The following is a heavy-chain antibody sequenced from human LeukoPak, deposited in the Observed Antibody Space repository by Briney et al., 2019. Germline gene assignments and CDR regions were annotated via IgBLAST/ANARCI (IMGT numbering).Heavy chain of an antibody. J-gene: IGHJ5*02. CDR2: IYYSGST. CDR1: GGSISSYY. D-gene: IGHD6-19*01. CDR3: ARDRGQWLLNWFDP. Sequence: PSETLSLTCTVSGGSISSYYWSWIRQPPGKGLEWIGYIYYSGSTNYNPPLKSRVTISVDTSKNQFSLKLSSVTAADTAVYYCARDRGQWLLNWFDPWGQGTLVTVSS. V-gene: IGHV4-59*01.